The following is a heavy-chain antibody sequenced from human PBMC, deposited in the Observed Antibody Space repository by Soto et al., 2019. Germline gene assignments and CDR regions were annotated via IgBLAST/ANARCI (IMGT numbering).Heavy chain of an antibody. Sequence: GGSLRLFCAASGFTFSSYWMSWVRQAPGKGLEWVANIKQDVSEKYYVDSVKGRFTISRDNAKNSLYLQMNSLRAEDTAVYYCARVWLPERHTQHYYYYYGMDVWGQGTTVTVSS. CDR2: IKQDVSEK. CDR3: ARVWLPERHTQHYYYYYGMDV. CDR1: GFTFSSYW. V-gene: IGHV3-7*03. J-gene: IGHJ6*02. D-gene: IGHD5-12*01.